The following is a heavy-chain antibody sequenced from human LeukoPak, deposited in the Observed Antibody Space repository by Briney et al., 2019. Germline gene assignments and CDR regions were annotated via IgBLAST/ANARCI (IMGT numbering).Heavy chain of an antibody. Sequence: SSETLSLTCTVSGGSISSYYWSWIRQPPGKGLEWIGFIYYSGSTNYNPSLKSRVTISVDTSKNHFSLKLSSVTAADTAVYYCARGPAMRYFDLWSRGTLVTVSS. CDR2: IYYSGST. CDR3: ARGPAMRYFDL. J-gene: IGHJ2*01. V-gene: IGHV4-59*08. CDR1: GGSISSYY.